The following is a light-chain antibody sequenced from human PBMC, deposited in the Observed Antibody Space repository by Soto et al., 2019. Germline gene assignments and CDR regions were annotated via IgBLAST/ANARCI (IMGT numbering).Light chain of an antibody. Sequence: QSALTQPASVSGSPGQSITISCSGTTNDIGGYNYVSWYQHHPGKVPKVIIYEVRNRPSGVSNRFSGSKSGNTASLTISGLHAEDEADYYCCSYTMSAPLVFGGGTTVTVL. V-gene: IGLV2-14*01. CDR3: CSYTMSAPLV. CDR2: EVR. CDR1: TNDIGGYNY. J-gene: IGLJ3*02.